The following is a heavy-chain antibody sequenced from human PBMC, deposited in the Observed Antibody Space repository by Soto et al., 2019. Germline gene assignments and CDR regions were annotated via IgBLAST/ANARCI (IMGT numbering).Heavy chain of an antibody. D-gene: IGHD6-13*01. CDR3: ARDIYMAAAGTAYDY. J-gene: IGHJ4*02. V-gene: IGHV1-2*04. CDR1: GYTFTDYY. CDR2: MNTYGGGT. Sequence: QVQLVQSGTEVKKPGASVRVSCKASGYTFTDYYIHWVRQAPGRGLEWMGWMNTYGGGTKYAQKFEGWVTMTRDTSINTAYLERTGLTSDDTAIYYCARDIYMAAAGTAYDYWGQGTLVTVSS.